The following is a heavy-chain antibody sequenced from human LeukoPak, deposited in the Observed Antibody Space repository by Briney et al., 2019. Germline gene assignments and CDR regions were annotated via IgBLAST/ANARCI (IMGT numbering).Heavy chain of an antibody. Sequence: PGGSLRLSCADSGFTFSSYWMTWVRQAPGKGLEYLSGISSNGANTFYVKSIKDRFTISRDNSKNTLFLQMGSLRAEDVAVYYCARGEVYYDSSGYRRLDSWGQGTLVTVSS. D-gene: IGHD3-22*01. CDR1: GFTFSSYW. J-gene: IGHJ4*02. CDR2: ISSNGANT. V-gene: IGHV3-64*01. CDR3: ARGEVYYDSSGYRRLDS.